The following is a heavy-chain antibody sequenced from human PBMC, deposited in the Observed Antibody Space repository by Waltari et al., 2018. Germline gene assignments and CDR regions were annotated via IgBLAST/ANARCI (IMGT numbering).Heavy chain of an antibody. V-gene: IGHV4-38-2*01. CDR3: ARILGDYDILPGPSWFDP. CDR1: GYSISSGYS. Sequence: QVQLQESGPGLVKPSETLSLTCAVSGYSISSGYSWCWIRQPPGTGLEWIGSIYHSGSTYYNPSLKRRVPISVDTSKNQFSLKLSSVTAADTAVYYCARILGDYDILPGPSWFDPWGQGTLVTVSS. CDR2: IYHSGST. J-gene: IGHJ5*02. D-gene: IGHD3-9*01.